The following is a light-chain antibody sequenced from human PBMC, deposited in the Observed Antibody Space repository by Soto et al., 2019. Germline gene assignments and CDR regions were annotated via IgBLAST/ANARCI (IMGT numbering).Light chain of an antibody. CDR3: SSHAGIINVV. V-gene: IGLV2-8*01. Sequence: QSALTHPPSASGSPGQSVTISCTGTSSDVGGYNYVSWYQQHPGKAPKLMIYEATKRPSGVPDRFSGSKSGNTASLTVSGLLAEDEADYYCSSHAGIINVVFGGGTQLTVL. J-gene: IGLJ3*02. CDR2: EAT. CDR1: SSDVGGYNY.